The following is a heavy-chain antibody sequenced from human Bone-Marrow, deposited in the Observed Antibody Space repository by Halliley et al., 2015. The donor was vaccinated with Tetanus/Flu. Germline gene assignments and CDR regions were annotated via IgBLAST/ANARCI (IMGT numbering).Heavy chain of an antibody. CDR3: ARGGWRRQRNWFGP. D-gene: IGHD6-19*01. V-gene: IGHV4-34*01. CDR1: DESLSGYY. CDR2: ISHSGSA. J-gene: IGHJ5*02. Sequence: TLSLTCAVVDESLSGYYWSWLRQPPGKGLEWIGEISHSGSARYNSALRSRVTMSVDTSKNQISLKLRSATAADTAVYYCARGGWRRQRNWFGPWGQGTLVTVSS.